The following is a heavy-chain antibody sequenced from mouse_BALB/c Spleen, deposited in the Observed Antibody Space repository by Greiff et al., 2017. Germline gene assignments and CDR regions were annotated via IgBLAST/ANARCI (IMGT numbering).Heavy chain of an antibody. D-gene: IGHD2-4*01. CDR1: GYSITSDYA. CDR2: ISYSGST. CDR3: ARRTMITTDRYYAMDY. V-gene: IGHV3-2*02. J-gene: IGHJ4*01. Sequence: EVQRVESGPGLVKPSQSLSLTCTVTGYSITSDYAWNWIRQFPGNKLEWMGYISYSGSTSYNPSLKSRISITRDTSKNQIFLQLNSVTTEDTATYYCARRTMITTDRYYAMDYWGQGTSVTVSS.